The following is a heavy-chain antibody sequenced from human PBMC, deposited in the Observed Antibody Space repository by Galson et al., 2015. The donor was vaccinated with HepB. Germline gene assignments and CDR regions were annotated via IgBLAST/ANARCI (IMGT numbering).Heavy chain of an antibody. Sequence: SVKVSCKASGYTFTGYYMHWVRQAPGQGLEWMGWINPNSGGTNYAQKFQGWVTMTRDTSISTAYMELSRLRSDDTAVYYCARDRLTFGSYYYGMDVWGQGTTVTVSS. V-gene: IGHV1-2*04. D-gene: IGHD2-15*01. J-gene: IGHJ6*02. CDR2: INPNSGGT. CDR1: GYTFTGYY. CDR3: ARDRLTFGSYYYGMDV.